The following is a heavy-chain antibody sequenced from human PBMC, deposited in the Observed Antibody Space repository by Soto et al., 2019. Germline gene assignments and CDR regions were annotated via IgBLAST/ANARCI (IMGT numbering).Heavy chain of an antibody. CDR1: GGTFSSQA. CDR3: ARDVPLHYSDDTFSHYAMDV. CDR2: IIPFFKAT. D-gene: IGHD2-21*01. V-gene: IGHV1-69*13. J-gene: IGHJ6*02. Sequence: SVKVSCKVSGGTFSSQAISWVRQAPGQGLEWMGGIIPFFKATSFAQKFQDRVTITADDSTSTAYMDLYSLGSEDTAVYYCARDVPLHYSDDTFSHYAMDVWGQGTTVTVSS.